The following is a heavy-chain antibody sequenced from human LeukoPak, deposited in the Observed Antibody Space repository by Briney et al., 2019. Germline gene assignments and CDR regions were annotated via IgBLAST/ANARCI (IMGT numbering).Heavy chain of an antibody. D-gene: IGHD1-26*01. V-gene: IGHV1-2*02. CDR3: ARVAVGAEYFDY. CDR2: INPNSGGT. Sequence: SVKASRKASGYTSTGYYTHCGRQAPEQGLESMEWINPNSGGTNYAQKFQGRVTMTRDTSISTAYMELSRLRSDDTAVYYCARVAVGAEYFDYWGQGTLVTVSS. CDR1: GYTSTGYY. J-gene: IGHJ4*02.